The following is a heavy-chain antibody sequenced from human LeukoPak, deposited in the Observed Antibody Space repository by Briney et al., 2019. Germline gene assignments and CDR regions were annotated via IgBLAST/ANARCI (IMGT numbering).Heavy chain of an antibody. D-gene: IGHD6-19*01. CDR2: IWYDGSNK. Sequence: GGSLRLSCAASGFTFRSYGMHWVRQAAGMGLEWVAVIWYDGSNKYYADSVKGRFTVSRDNSKNTLYLQMNSLRAEDTAVYYCATAVASSSGWYADYWGQGTLVTVSS. J-gene: IGHJ4*02. CDR3: ATAVASSSGWYADY. V-gene: IGHV3-33*01. CDR1: GFTFRSYG.